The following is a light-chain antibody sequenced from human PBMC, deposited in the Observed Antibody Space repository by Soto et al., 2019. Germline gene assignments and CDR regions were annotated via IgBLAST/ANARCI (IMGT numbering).Light chain of an antibody. CDR2: DVS. V-gene: IGLV2-14*03. J-gene: IGLJ2*01. CDR1: SSDVGAYNY. CDR3: SSYRSSTHVI. Sequence: QSVLTQPASVSGSPGQSITISCTGTSSDVGAYNYVSWYQQHPDKAPKLMIFDVSTRPSGVSSRFSGSKSGNTASLTISGLQGEDDADYYCSSYRSSTHVIFGGGTKLTVL.